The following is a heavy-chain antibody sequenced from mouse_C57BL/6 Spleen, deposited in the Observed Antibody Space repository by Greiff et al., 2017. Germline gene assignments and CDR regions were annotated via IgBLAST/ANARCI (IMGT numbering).Heavy chain of an antibody. J-gene: IGHJ1*03. CDR1: GYAFTNYL. D-gene: IGHD1-1*01. CDR3: ARFSYGSSYGYFDV. CDR2: INPGGGGT. Sequence: QVHVKQSGAELVRPGTSVKVSCKASGYAFTNYLIEWVKQRPGQGLEWIGVINPGGGGTNYNEKFKGKATLTADNSSSTAYMQLSSLTSEDSAVYVCARFSYGSSYGYFDVWGTGTTVTVSS. V-gene: IGHV1-54*01.